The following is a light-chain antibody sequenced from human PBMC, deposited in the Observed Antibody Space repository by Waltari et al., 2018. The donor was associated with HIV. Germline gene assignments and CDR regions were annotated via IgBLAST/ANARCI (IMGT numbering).Light chain of an antibody. J-gene: IGLJ3*02. Sequence: QSALTQPRSVSGSPGQSVTISCTGTSSDVGGYNYVSWYQQHPGKAPKVIMSDVSKWPSGVPDRFSGSKPGNPASLTISGLQAEDEADYYCCSYAGSYSFLFGGGTHLTVL. V-gene: IGLV2-11*01. CDR2: DVS. CDR1: SSDVGGYNY. CDR3: CSYAGSYSFL.